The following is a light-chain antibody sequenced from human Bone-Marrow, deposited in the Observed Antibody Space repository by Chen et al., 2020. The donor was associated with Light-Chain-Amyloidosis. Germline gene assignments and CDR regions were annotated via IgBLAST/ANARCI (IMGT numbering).Light chain of an antibody. CDR2: KTS. CDR3: QQFNASFF. CDR1: QRLSDW. Sequence: DIQMTQSPSTLSASIGDRVTITCRASQRLSDWLAWYQQKPGKDPKLLIYKTSTLEYRVTSRFSGSGSGTEFTLTISSLQPDDFATYFCQQFNASFFFGGGTTVDVK. J-gene: IGKJ4*01. V-gene: IGKV1-5*03.